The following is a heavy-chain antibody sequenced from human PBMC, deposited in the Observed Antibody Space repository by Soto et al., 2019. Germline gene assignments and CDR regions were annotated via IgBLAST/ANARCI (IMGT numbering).Heavy chain of an antibody. CDR3: ARAYIVLVPAAKYYYYYYGMDV. CDR1: GGTFSSYA. Sequence: SVKVSCKASGGTFSSYAISWVRQAPGQGLEWMGGIIPIFGTANYAQKFQGRVTITADESTSAAYMELSSLRSEDTAVYYCARAYIVLVPAAKYYYYYYGMDVWGQGTTVTVS. D-gene: IGHD2-2*01. CDR2: IIPIFGTA. J-gene: IGHJ6*02. V-gene: IGHV1-69*13.